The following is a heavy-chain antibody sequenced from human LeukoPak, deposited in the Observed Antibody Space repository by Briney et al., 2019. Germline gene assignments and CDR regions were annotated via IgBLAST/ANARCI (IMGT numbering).Heavy chain of an antibody. CDR3: ARRHTYYDISGYYRSYWYFDL. CDR2: IYYSGST. CDR1: GGSISSYY. J-gene: IGHJ2*01. V-gene: IGHV4-59*01. Sequence: SETLSLTCTVSGGSISSYYWSWIRQPPGKGLEWIGYIYYSGSTNYNPSLKSRVTISVDTSKNQFSLKLSPVTAADTAVYYCARRHTYYDISGYYRSYWYFDLWGRGSLVTVSS. D-gene: IGHD3-22*01.